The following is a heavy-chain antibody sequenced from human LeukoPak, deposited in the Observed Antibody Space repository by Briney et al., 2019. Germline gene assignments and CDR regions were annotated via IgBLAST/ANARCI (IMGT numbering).Heavy chain of an antibody. CDR1: GLTLSYYA. D-gene: IGHD5-18*01. Sequence: GGSLRVSCVASGLTLSYYAMNWVRQAPGKGLEWIAAVCGTDGNTYYVGSVKGRFTISRDNSKKTLYLQMNSLRAEDTGLYFSAKYKNTAMALFDYWGQGTLVTVSS. CDR3: AKYKNTAMALFDY. V-gene: IGHV3-23*01. J-gene: IGHJ4*02. CDR2: VCGTDGNT.